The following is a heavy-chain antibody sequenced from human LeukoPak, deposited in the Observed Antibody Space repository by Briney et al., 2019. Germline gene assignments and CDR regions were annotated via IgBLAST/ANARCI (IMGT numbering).Heavy chain of an antibody. Sequence: GGSLRLSCAASGFTFSSYAMSWVRQAPGKGLEWVSAISGSGGSTYYADSVKGRFTISRDNSKNTLYLQMNSLRAEDTAVCYCAKEPYSSGWYRAPSYFDYWGQGTLVTVSS. CDR2: ISGSGGST. CDR1: GFTFSSYA. J-gene: IGHJ4*02. CDR3: AKEPYSSGWYRAPSYFDY. V-gene: IGHV3-23*01. D-gene: IGHD6-19*01.